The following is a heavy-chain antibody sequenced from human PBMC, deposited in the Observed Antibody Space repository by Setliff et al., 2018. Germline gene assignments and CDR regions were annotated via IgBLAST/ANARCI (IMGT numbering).Heavy chain of an antibody. Sequence: PSETLSLTCAVYGESFSRHFWTWIRQPPGRGLEWIGEINDSGSTNYHPSLKSRVIISVDTSNNQFSLKLTSVTAADTAVYFCARVRIAERPEPIDYWGQGTLVTVSS. CDR2: INDSGST. J-gene: IGHJ4*02. CDR3: ARVRIAERPEPIDY. CDR1: GESFSRHF. V-gene: IGHV4-34*01. D-gene: IGHD6-6*01.